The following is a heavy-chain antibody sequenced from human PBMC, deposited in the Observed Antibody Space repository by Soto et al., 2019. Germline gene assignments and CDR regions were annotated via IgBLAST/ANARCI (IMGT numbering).Heavy chain of an antibody. Sequence: PGGSLRLSCSASGFTFSSYAMHWVRQAPGKGLEYVSAISSNGGSTYYADSVKGCFTFSRDFSKNTLYFHMSSLRAEDTAVYYCVKDRAPYYYYGMDVWGQGTTVTVS. V-gene: IGHV3-64D*06. CDR3: VKDRAPYYYYGMDV. CDR2: ISSNGGST. J-gene: IGHJ6*02. CDR1: GFTFSSYA.